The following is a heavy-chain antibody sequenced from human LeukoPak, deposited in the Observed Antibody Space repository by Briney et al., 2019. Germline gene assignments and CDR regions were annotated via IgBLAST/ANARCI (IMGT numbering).Heavy chain of an antibody. V-gene: IGHV4-30-4*07. CDR3: ARLDYADRSDAFDI. Sequence: SETLSLTCTVSGGSIRSGAYSWSWIRQPPGKGLEWIGYIYYSGSTYYNPSLKTRVSISLDTSKNQFSLKLNSVTAADTAVYYCARLDYADRSDAFDIWGQGTVVTVSS. J-gene: IGHJ3*02. CDR1: GGSIRSGAYS. D-gene: IGHD4-17*01. CDR2: IYYSGST.